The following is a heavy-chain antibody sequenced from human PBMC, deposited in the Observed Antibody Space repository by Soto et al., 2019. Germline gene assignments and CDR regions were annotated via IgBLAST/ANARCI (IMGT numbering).Heavy chain of an antibody. Sequence: SGPTLVNPTQTLTLTCTFSAFSLSTGGVGVGWIRQPPGKALEWLARIYWDDDKRYSPSLRSRLTITKDTSKNQVVLTMTNMDPVDTATYYCIQSRCGGDCLQSYASYYYYGMDVWGQGTTVTVSS. CDR2: IYWDDDK. CDR3: IQSRCGGDCLQSYASYYYYGMDV. D-gene: IGHD2-21*02. J-gene: IGHJ6*02. V-gene: IGHV2-5*02. CDR1: AFSLSTGGVG.